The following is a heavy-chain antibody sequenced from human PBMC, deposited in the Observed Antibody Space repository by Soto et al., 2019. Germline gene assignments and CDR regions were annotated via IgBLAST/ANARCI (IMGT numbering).Heavy chain of an antibody. V-gene: IGHV4-4*07. Sequence: SETLSLTCSVSDGSINSHFWSWIRQPAGKRLEWIGRIYSSGSTIYNPSLKSRVTMSVDTSKNQFSLKLRSVTAADTAVYYCARDNVWSGYYSFFDHWGQGTLVTVSS. CDR1: DGSINSHF. CDR3: ARDNVWSGYYSFFDH. D-gene: IGHD3-3*01. CDR2: IYSSGST. J-gene: IGHJ4*02.